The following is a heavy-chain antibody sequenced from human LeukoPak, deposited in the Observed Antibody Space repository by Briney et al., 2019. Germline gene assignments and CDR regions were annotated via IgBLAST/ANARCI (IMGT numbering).Heavy chain of an antibody. D-gene: IGHD6-6*01. CDR2: IIPIFGTA. J-gene: IGHJ4*02. Sequence: GASVKVSCKASGGTFSSYAISWVRQAPGQGLEWMGGIIPIFGTANYAQKFQGRVTITADKSTSTAYTELSSLRSEDTAVYYCASKEYSSSSGRDYFDYWGQGTLVTVSS. CDR1: GGTFSSYA. CDR3: ASKEYSSSSGRDYFDY. V-gene: IGHV1-69*06.